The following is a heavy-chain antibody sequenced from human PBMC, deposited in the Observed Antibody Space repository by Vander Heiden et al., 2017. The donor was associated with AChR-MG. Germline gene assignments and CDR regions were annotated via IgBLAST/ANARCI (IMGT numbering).Heavy chain of an antibody. D-gene: IGHD3-10*01. CDR1: GFTFRRYA. CDR2: ISGSGGST. Sequence: EVQLLASGGGLVQPGGSLRLSCAASGFTFRRYAMSWVRQAPGKGLEWVSAISGSGGSTYYADSVKGRFTISRDNSKNTLYLQMNSLRAEDTAVYYCAKEYGSGSYYNGNRAFDIWGQGTMVTVSS. CDR3: AKEYGSGSYYNGNRAFDI. V-gene: IGHV3-23*01. J-gene: IGHJ3*02.